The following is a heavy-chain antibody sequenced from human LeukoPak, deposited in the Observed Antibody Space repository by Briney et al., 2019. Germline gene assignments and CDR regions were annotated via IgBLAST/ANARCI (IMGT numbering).Heavy chain of an antibody. D-gene: IGHD3-3*01. CDR3: ARGSEGRFLEWLGFQARQYYYGMDV. V-gene: IGHV3-7*01. CDR2: IKQDGREK. CDR1: GFTFSSYW. Sequence: PGGPLRLSCAASGFTFSSYWMSWVRQAPGKGLEWVANIKQDGREKYYVDSVEGRFTISRDNAKNSLYLQMNSLGAEDTAGYYCARGSEGRFLEWLGFQARQYYYGMDVWGQGTTVTVSS. J-gene: IGHJ6*02.